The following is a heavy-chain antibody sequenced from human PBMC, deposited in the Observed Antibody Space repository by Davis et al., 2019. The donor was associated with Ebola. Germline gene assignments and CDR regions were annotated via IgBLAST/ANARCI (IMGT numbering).Heavy chain of an antibody. D-gene: IGHD1-26*01. CDR1: GFIFSNYA. V-gene: IGHV3-23*01. Sequence: GGSLRLSCAASGFIFSNYAMSWVRQAPGKGLEWVSTLGLSGDTYYADSVKGRFTISRDNSMNTLHLQMNSLRVEDTAIYYCAKDTSNVWFDVWGQGTMVTVSS. CDR3: AKDTSNVWFDV. CDR2: LGLSGDT. J-gene: IGHJ3*01.